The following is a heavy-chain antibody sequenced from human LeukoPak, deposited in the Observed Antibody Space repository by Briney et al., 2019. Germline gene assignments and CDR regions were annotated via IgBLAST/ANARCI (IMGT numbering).Heavy chain of an antibody. CDR3: ARGPTFDC. CDR2: ISGSGSAI. D-gene: IGHD4-11*01. J-gene: IGHJ4*02. CDR1: GFSFSRYS. Sequence: GGSLRLSCAASGFSFSRYSMNWVRQAPGKGLECISYISGSGSAIYYADSVKGRFTISRDNAKNSVSLQMNSLRVEDTAVYFCARGPTFDCWGQGTLVTVSS. V-gene: IGHV3-48*01.